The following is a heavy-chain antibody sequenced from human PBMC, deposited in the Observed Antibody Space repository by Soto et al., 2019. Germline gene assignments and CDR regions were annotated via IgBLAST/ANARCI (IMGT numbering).Heavy chain of an antibody. J-gene: IGHJ6*02. CDR3: ARRGYGPGFPYYYGMDV. D-gene: IGHD3-10*01. CDR1: GGSISTYY. V-gene: IGHV4-59*01. Sequence: SETLSLTCTVSGGSISTYYWSWIRQPPGKGLEWIGYIYYSGSTNYNPSLKSRVTMSVDTPKNQFSLKLSSVTAADTAVYYCARRGYGPGFPYYYGMDVWGQGTTVTVSS. CDR2: IYYSGST.